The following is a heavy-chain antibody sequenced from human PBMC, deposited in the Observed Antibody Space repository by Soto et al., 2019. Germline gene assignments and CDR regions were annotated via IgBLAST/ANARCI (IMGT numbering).Heavy chain of an antibody. J-gene: IGHJ4*01. V-gene: IGHV1-46*01. D-gene: IGHD6-13*01. Sequence: ASVKVSCKASGYTFTSYYMHWVRQAPGQGLEWMGIINPSGGSTSYAQKFQGRVTMTRDTSTSTVYMELSSLRSEDTAVYYCARDKQPTIAAAGPFDYWGHGTLVTVSS. CDR1: GYTFTSYY. CDR3: ARDKQPTIAAAGPFDY. CDR2: INPSGGST.